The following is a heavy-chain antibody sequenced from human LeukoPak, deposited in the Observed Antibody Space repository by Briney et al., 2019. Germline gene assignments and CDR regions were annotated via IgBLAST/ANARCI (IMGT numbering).Heavy chain of an antibody. J-gene: IGHJ4*02. CDR1: GCTVDAYG. Sequence: PGRSLRLSCAAAGCTVDAYGTRSVSPAPGKGLEWVSSIMWNGASTGYAGSVKRRFTISRDNAKNSLYLQMHSLRPEDTALYYCASWRWELLRGLDCWGQGTLVTVSS. CDR3: ASWRWELLRGLDC. CDR2: IMWNGAST. V-gene: IGHV3-20*04. D-gene: IGHD1-26*01.